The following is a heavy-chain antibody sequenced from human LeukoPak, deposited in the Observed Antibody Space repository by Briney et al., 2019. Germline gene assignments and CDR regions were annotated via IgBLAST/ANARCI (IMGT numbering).Heavy chain of an antibody. D-gene: IGHD4/OR15-4a*01. CDR3: ARGSYGAVDY. CDR2: ISSFGSTI. Sequence: GRSLRLSCAASGFTFSSYSINWVRQAPGKGLEWVSYISSFGSTIYYADSVKGRFTISRDNAKNSLYLQMNSLRDEDTAVYYCARGSYGAVDYWGQGTLVTISS. V-gene: IGHV3-48*02. CDR1: GFTFSSYS. J-gene: IGHJ4*02.